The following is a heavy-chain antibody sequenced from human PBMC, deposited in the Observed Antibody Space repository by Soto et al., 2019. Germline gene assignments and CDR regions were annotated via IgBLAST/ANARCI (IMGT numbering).Heavy chain of an antibody. J-gene: IGHJ4*02. Sequence: SENLSLTCTVSGASISSTSYYWGWIRQTPGKGLEWIGSVYYSGSTYYNPSLESRVTISVDKSKNQFSLKLMSLSAADTAVYYCGRPDGLATIAYYFDSWGQGALVTSPQ. CDR1: GASISSTSYY. CDR2: VYYSGST. D-gene: IGHD3-9*01. CDR3: GRPDGLATIAYYFDS. V-gene: IGHV4-39*01.